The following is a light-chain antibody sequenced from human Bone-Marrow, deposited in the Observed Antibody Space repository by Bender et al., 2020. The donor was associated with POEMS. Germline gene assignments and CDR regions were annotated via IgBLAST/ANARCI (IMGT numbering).Light chain of an antibody. CDR3: CSYTGSGVV. CDR1: SNDVGAYSY. CDR2: EGN. J-gene: IGLJ2*01. Sequence: QSALTQPASVSGSPGQSVTISCTGTSNDVGAYSYIAWYQQHPGKVPKLLIYEGNHRPSGVSNRFSGSKSDNTASLTISGLQAEDEADFYCCSYTGSGVVFGGGTKLTVL. V-gene: IGLV2-14*01.